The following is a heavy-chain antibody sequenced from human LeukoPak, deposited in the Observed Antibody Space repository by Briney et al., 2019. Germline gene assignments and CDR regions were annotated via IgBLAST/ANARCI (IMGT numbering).Heavy chain of an antibody. CDR1: GFTFSSYA. Sequence: PGGSLRLSCAASGFTFSSYAMHWVRQAPGKGLGWAAVISYDGSNKYYADSVKGRFTISRDNSKNTLYLQMSSLRAEDTAVYYCARASDLYFDYWGQGTLVTVSS. V-gene: IGHV3-30-3*01. CDR3: ARASDLYFDY. J-gene: IGHJ4*02. CDR2: ISYDGSNK.